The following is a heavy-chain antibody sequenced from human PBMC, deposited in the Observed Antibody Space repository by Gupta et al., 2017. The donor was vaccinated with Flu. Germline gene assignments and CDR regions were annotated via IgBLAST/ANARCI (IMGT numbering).Heavy chain of an antibody. CDR1: GFTFSRYG. V-gene: IGHV3-33*01. CDR3: ARGNYGDLF. Sequence: QVQLVESGGGVVQPGRSLRLTCAASGFTFSRYGMHCVRQAPGKGLELVAVIWYDGNNKYYADSVKGRFTTSRDNSMNTLYLQMNSLRAEDTAVYYCARGNYGDLFWGQGTLVTVSS. J-gene: IGHJ4*02. CDR2: IWYDGNNK. D-gene: IGHD4-17*01.